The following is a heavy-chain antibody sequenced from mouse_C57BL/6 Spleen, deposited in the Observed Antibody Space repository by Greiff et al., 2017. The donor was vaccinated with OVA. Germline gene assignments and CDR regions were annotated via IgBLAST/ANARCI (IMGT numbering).Heavy chain of an antibody. D-gene: IGHD2-4*01. CDR2: INPNNGGT. V-gene: IGHV1-18*01. J-gene: IGHJ4*01. Sequence: EVQLQQSGPELVKPGASVKIPCKASGYTFTDYNMDWVKQSHGKSLEWIGDINPNNGGTIYNQKFKGKATLTVDKSSSTAYMELRSLTSEDTAVYYCARRYYDYDLYYYAMDYWGQGTSVTVSS. CDR3: ARRYYDYDLYYYAMDY. CDR1: GYTFTDYN.